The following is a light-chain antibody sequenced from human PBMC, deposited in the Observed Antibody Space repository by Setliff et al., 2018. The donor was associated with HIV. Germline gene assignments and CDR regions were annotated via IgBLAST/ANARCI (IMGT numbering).Light chain of an antibody. CDR2: EAH. CDR1: SSDVGNFKF. V-gene: IGLV2-23*01. CDR3: CSYASHYV. J-gene: IGLJ1*01. Sequence: QSALTQPASVSGSPGQSITISCTGSSSDVGNFKFVSWYQQSPGKAPKLIIYEAHKRPSGVSNRFSASISGNTASLTISGLQAEDEADYYCCSYASHYVFGTGTKVTVL.